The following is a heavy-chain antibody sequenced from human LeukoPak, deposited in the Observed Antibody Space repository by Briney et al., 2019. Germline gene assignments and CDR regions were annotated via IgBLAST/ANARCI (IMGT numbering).Heavy chain of an antibody. Sequence: GRSLRLSCAASGFTFDDYAMHWVRQAPGKGLEWVSGISWNSGSIGYADSVKGRFTISRDNAKNSLYLQMNSVRAEDMALYYCARDLCAVTTGCAFDIWGQGTMVTVSS. CDR1: GFTFDDYA. D-gene: IGHD4-17*01. J-gene: IGHJ3*02. CDR3: ARDLCAVTTGCAFDI. V-gene: IGHV3-9*03. CDR2: ISWNSGSI.